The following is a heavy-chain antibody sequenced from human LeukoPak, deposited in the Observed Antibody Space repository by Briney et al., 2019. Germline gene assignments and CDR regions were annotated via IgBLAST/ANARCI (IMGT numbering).Heavy chain of an antibody. CDR3: ARGYGDYVNAFDI. V-gene: IGHV3-74*01. Sequence: GGSLRLSCAASGFTFSSYWMHWVRQAPGKGLVWVSRINSDGSSTSYADSVKGRFTISRDNAKNTLYLQMNSLRAEDTAVYYCARGYGDYVNAFDIWGQGTMVTVSS. J-gene: IGHJ3*02. CDR2: INSDGSST. CDR1: GFTFSSYW. D-gene: IGHD4-17*01.